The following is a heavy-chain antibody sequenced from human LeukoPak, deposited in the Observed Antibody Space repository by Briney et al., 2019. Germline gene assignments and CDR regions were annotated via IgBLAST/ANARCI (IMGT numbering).Heavy chain of an antibody. Sequence: PGGSLRLSCAASGFTFNSYGMHWVRQAPGKGLEWVAVIWYDGSNKYYADSVEGRFTISRDNSKDTLYLQINSLRVEDTAVYFCAKLGYYDFWSNYLVFDNWGQGTLVTVSS. V-gene: IGHV3-33*06. CDR3: AKLGYYDFWSNYLVFDN. D-gene: IGHD3-3*01. CDR2: IWYDGSNK. J-gene: IGHJ4*02. CDR1: GFTFNSYG.